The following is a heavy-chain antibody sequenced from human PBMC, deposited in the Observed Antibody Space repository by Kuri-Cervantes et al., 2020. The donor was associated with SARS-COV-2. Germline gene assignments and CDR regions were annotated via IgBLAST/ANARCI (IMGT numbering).Heavy chain of an antibody. CDR1: GVSVSHGTYS. D-gene: IGHD3-10*01. CDR3: ARDYYYHSGSYAVDYYYMDV. CDR2: LDTSGTT. J-gene: IGHJ6*03. V-gene: IGHV4-61*09. Sequence: LRLSCAVSGVSVSHGTYSWSWIRQPAGRGLEWIGHLDTSGTTTYNPSLKSRVTISLDTSKNHVSLRLTSATAADTAVYYCARDYYYHSGSYAVDYYYMDVWGKGTTVTVSS.